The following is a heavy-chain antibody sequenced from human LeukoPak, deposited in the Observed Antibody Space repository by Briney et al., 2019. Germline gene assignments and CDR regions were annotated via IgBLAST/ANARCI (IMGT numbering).Heavy chain of an antibody. Sequence: GGSLRLSCAASGFTFSNAWMSWVRQAPGKGLEWVSRIKSKTDGGTTDYAAPVKGRFTISRDDSKNTLYLQMNSLKTEDTAVYYCTPVLLWFGEFPYFDYWGQGTLVTVSS. J-gene: IGHJ4*02. D-gene: IGHD3-10*01. CDR2: IKSKTDGGTT. V-gene: IGHV3-15*01. CDR1: GFTFSNAW. CDR3: TPVLLWFGEFPYFDY.